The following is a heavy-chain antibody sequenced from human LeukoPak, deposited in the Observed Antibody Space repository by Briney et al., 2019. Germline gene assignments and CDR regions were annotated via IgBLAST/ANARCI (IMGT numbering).Heavy chain of an antibody. CDR3: TRDTHYGSATNYFDS. D-gene: IGHD3-10*01. J-gene: IGHJ4*02. Sequence: GGSLRLSCAASGFTFDDYAMHWVRQAPGKGLEWVALISWEGQTTYYADSVRGRFTISRDNSKNSLYLQMNSLRTEDAAFYYCTRDTHYGSATNYFDSSGQGTLVSVSS. V-gene: IGHV3-43*01. CDR1: GFTFDDYA. CDR2: ISWEGQTT.